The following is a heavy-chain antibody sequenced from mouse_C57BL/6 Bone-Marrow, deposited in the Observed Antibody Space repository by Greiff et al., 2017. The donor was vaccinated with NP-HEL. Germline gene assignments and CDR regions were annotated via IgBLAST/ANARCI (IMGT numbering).Heavy chain of an antibody. CDR3: AREHDGAEYAMAY. J-gene: IGHJ3*01. Sequence: QVQLKESGPGLVAPSQSLSITCTVSGFSLTSYGVHWVRQPPGKGLEWLVVIWSDGSTNYNSALKSRLSITKDNSKSQVFLKMNSLQADDTAMYYCAREHDGAEYAMAYWGQGTLVTVSA. V-gene: IGHV2-6*03. CDR2: IWSDGST. D-gene: IGHD2-10*02. CDR1: GFSLTSYG.